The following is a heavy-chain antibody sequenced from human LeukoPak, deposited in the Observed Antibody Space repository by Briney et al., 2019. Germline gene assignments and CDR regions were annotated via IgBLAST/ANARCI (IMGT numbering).Heavy chain of an antibody. D-gene: IGHD3-10*01. CDR1: GFTFSSYA. CDR3: ARDLITMVRGP. J-gene: IGHJ5*02. V-gene: IGHV3-30*04. Sequence: GGSLRLSCAASGFTFSSYAMHWVRQAPGKGLEWVAVISYDGSNKYYADSVKGRFTISRDNSKNTLYLQMNSLRAEDTAVYYCARDLITMVRGPGGQGTLVTVSS. CDR2: ISYDGSNK.